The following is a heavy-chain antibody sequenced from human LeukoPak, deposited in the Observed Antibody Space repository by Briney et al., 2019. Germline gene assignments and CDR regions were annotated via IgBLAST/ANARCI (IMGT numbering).Heavy chain of an antibody. J-gene: IGHJ5*02. CDR2: IIPIFPTA. CDR3: ARDRPGRYCSTTSCFTASPFAP. Sequence: GASVKVSCKASRGTFTNYAISWVRQAPGQGLEWMGGIIPIFPTANYAQKFQGRVTITADESTSTAYMELSSLRSEDTAVYYCARDRPGRYCSTTSCFTASPFAPWGQGTLVTVSS. V-gene: IGHV1-69*13. CDR1: RGTFTNYA. D-gene: IGHD2-2*02.